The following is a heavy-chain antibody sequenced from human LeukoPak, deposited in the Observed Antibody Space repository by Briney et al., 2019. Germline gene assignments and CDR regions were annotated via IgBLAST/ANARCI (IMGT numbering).Heavy chain of an antibody. D-gene: IGHD3-10*01. CDR3: ARDRELGY. CDR2: IYYTGGT. J-gene: IGHJ4*02. V-gene: IGHV4-39*07. Sequence: SETLSLTCSVSGGSITSSSYYWGWIRQPPEKGLEWIGSIYYTGGTFYSPSLKSRVTISVDTSKNQFSLKLSSVTAADTAVYYCARDRELGYWGQGTLVTVSS. CDR1: GGSITSSSYY.